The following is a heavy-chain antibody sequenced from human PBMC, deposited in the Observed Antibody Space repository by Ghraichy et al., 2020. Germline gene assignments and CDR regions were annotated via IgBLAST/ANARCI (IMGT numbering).Heavy chain of an antibody. D-gene: IGHD3-3*01. Sequence: GGSLRLSCAASGFTFSSYSMNWVRQAPGKGLEWVSYISSSSSTIYYADSVKGRFTISRDNAKNSLYLQMNSLRAEDTAVYYCARLPAASSYYDFWSGYYLGDYYYYYGMDVWGQGTTVTVSS. CDR2: ISSSSSTI. V-gene: IGHV3-48*01. J-gene: IGHJ6*02. CDR3: ARLPAASSYYDFWSGYYLGDYYYYYGMDV. CDR1: GFTFSSYS.